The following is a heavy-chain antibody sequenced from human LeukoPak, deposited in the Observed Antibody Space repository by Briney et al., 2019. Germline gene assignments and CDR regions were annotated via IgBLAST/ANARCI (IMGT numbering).Heavy chain of an antibody. CDR2: ISYSSSTI. D-gene: IGHD6-19*01. V-gene: IGHV3-48*02. CDR3: ARDERAGSGWYFVY. Sequence: GGSLRLSCAASGFTFSSYSMNWVRQAPGKGLEWVSYISYSSSTIYYADSVKGRFTISRDNAKNSLYLQMNSLRDEDTAVYYCARDERAGSGWYFVYWGQGTLATVSS. CDR1: GFTFSSYS. J-gene: IGHJ4*02.